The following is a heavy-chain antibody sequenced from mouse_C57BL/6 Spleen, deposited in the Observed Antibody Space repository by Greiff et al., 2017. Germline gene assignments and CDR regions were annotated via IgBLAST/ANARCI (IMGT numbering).Heavy chain of an antibody. D-gene: IGHD2-3*01. CDR1: GYTFTSYW. CDR3: ARGDDGNYPLYWYFDV. Sequence: QVQLKQPGAELVMPGASVKLSCKASGYTFTSYWMHWVKQRPGQGLEWIGEIDPSDSYTNYNQKFKGKSTLTVDKSSSTAYMQLSSLTSEDSAVYYCARGDDGNYPLYWYFDVWGTGTTVTVSS. V-gene: IGHV1-69*01. CDR2: IDPSDSYT. J-gene: IGHJ1*03.